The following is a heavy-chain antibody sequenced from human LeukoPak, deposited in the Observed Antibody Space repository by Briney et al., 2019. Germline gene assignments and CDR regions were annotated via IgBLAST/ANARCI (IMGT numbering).Heavy chain of an antibody. CDR3: ARDNLGYYYDSSGYSDYYMDV. CDR2: IRYDGSNK. CDR1: GFTFSSYG. V-gene: IGHV3-30*02. D-gene: IGHD3-22*01. Sequence: PGGSLRLSCAASGFTFSSYGMHWVRQAPGKGLEWVAFIRYDGSNKYYADSVKGRFTISRDNSKNTLYLQMNSLRAEDTAVYYCARDNLGYYYDSSGYSDYYMDVWGKGTTVTVS. J-gene: IGHJ6*03.